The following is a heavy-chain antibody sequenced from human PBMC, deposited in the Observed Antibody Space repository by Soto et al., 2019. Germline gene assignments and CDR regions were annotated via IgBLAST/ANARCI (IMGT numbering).Heavy chain of an antibody. V-gene: IGHV1-69*12. Sequence: QVQLEQSGAEVKKPGSSVKVSCKASGGTFSNSAISWVRQAPGQGLEWMGGIMPIFRTPDYAQKFQGRVTITADXSXXXAXXEVSGLTSDDTAVYYCARDKDRLQLGGNYYYILDVWGQGTTVTVSS. J-gene: IGHJ6*02. CDR1: GGTFSNSA. CDR3: ARDKDRLQLGGNYYYILDV. CDR2: IMPIFRTP. D-gene: IGHD5-12*01.